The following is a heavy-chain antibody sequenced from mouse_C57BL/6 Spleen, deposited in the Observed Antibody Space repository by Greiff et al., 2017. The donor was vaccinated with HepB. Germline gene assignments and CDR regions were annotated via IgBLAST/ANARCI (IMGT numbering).Heavy chain of an antibody. V-gene: IGHV1-26*01. J-gene: IGHJ1*03. CDR3: ARSPDYYGSSYWYFDV. Sequence: EVQLQQSGPELVKPGASVKISCKASGYTFTDYYINWVKQSHGKSLEWIGDINPNNGGTSYNQKFKGKATLTVDKSSSTAYMELRSLTSEDSAVYYCARSPDYYGSSYWYFDVWGTGTTVTVSS. CDR2: INPNNGGT. D-gene: IGHD1-1*01. CDR1: GYTFTDYY.